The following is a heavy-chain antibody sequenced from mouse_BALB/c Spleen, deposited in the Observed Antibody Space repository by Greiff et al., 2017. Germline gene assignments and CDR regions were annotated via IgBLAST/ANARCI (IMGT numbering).Heavy chain of an antibody. Sequence: EVKLVESGGGLVKPGGSLKLSCAASGFTFSDYYMYWVRQTPEKRLEWVATISDGGSYTYYPDSVKGRFTISRDNAKNNLYLQMSSLKSEDTAMYYCARAGNYVFAYWGQGTLVTVSA. CDR2: ISDGGSYT. D-gene: IGHD2-1*01. CDR1: GFTFSDYY. CDR3: ARAGNYVFAY. V-gene: IGHV5-4*02. J-gene: IGHJ3*01.